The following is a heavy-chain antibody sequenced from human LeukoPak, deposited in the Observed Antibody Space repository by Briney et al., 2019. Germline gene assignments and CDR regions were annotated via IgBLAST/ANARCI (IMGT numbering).Heavy chain of an antibody. CDR2: IKPDGSEK. D-gene: IGHD6-19*01. V-gene: IGHV3-7*01. Sequence: SGGSLRLSCATSGFTFNSYWMSWVRQAPGKGLEWVANIKPDGSEKYYVASVTGRFTISRGNAKNSLYLQMNSLRADDTAVYYCASHSSGWFGWGQGTLVTVSS. CDR1: GFTFNSYW. CDR3: ASHSSGWFG. J-gene: IGHJ4*02.